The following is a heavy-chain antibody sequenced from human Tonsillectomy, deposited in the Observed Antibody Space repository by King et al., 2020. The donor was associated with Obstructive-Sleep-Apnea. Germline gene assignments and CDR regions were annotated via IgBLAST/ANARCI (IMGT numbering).Heavy chain of an antibody. D-gene: IGHD4-23*01. CDR2: ISPTSMYT. J-gene: IGHJ4*02. Sequence: VQLVESGGGLVKPGGSLRLSCAASGFTFRDYYMSWIRQAPGKGLEWVSYISPTSMYTIYADSVKGRFTLSRDNAKNSLYLQMNSLRAEDTALYYCARATVVTPYYFDFWGEGTLFTVPS. CDR1: GFTFRDYY. CDR3: ARATVVTPYYFDF. V-gene: IGHV3-11*06.